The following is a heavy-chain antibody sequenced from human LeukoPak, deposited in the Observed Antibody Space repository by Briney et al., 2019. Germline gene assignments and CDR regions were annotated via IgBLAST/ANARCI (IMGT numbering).Heavy chain of an antibody. CDR1: GLTFSSYA. CDR3: EKGYLTAMVTRYDY. CDR2: ISGSGGST. J-gene: IGHJ4*02. Sequence: PGGSLRLSCSASGLTFSSYAMSWVRQAPGKGLGWVSAISGSGGSTSYAASVKRRYTISRHNSKNTMYLQMNSLRAEDTAVYYCEKGYLTAMVTRYDYWGQGTLVTVSS. D-gene: IGHD5-18*01. V-gene: IGHV3-23*01.